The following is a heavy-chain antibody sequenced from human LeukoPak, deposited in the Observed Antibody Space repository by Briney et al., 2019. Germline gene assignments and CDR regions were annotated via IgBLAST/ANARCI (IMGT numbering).Heavy chain of an antibody. CDR1: GFTFTDYY. J-gene: IGHJ4*02. CDR3: AIVRYSSSWRGDYFDY. CDR2: ISVSGTTM. V-gene: IGHV3-11*01. D-gene: IGHD6-13*01. Sequence: GRSLRLSCATSGFTFTDYYMSWIRQAPGKGLEWVSYISVSGTTMYYADSVKGRFTLSRDNAKNSLYLQMNSLGAEDTAVYYCAIVRYSSSWRGDYFDYWGQGTLVTVSS.